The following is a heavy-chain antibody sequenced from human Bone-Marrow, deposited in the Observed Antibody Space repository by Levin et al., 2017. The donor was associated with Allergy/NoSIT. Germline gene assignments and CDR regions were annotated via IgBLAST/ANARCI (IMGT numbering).Heavy chain of an antibody. CDR3: ARERGVIVVVAALGGFDS. CDR1: GYTFTNYY. J-gene: IGHJ4*02. Sequence: GESLKISCKTSGYTFTNYYLHWVRQAPGQGLEWMGIVNPTIGGTSYAQKFQGRVTMTSNTSTSTVYMELSSLRSEDTALYYCARERGVIVVVAALGGFDSWGQGTLVTVSS. CDR2: VNPTIGGT. V-gene: IGHV1-46*01. D-gene: IGHD2-15*01.